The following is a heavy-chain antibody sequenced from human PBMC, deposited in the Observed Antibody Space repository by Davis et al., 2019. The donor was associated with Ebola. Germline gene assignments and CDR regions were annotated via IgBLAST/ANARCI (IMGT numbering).Heavy chain of an antibody. D-gene: IGHD5/OR15-5a*01. Sequence: PGGSLRLSCSASGFTFSGYAMHWVRQAPGKGLEYVSTISYKNGDATYYADSVKGRFTISRDNSKNTLYLQMNSLRPADTAVYYCVKDGMCPTCYFDYWGQGTLVTVSS. CDR3: VKDGMCPTCYFDY. J-gene: IGHJ4*02. CDR2: ISYKNGDAT. CDR1: GFTFSGYA. V-gene: IGHV3-64D*06.